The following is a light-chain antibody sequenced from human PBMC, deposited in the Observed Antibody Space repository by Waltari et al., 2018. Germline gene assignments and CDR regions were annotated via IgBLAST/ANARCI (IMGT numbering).Light chain of an antibody. CDR1: SSDVGAYNY. J-gene: IGLJ1*01. Sequence: QSALTQPASVSGSPGQSITISCSGTSSDVGAYNYVCWYQQPPGKAPKLIIYDVSVRPSGVSNRFSGSKSGNTASLTISGLHTEDEADYYCGTSTTTRNHVFGTGTNVTVL. CDR2: DVS. V-gene: IGLV2-14*03. CDR3: GTSTTTRNHV.